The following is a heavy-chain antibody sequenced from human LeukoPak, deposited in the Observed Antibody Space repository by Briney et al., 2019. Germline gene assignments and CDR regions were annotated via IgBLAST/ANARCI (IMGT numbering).Heavy chain of an antibody. V-gene: IGHV1-18*01. CDR1: GYTFTSYD. Sequence: ASVKVSCKASGYTFTSYDINWVRQAPGQGLEWMGWISAYNGNTNYAQKLQGRVTMTTDTSTSTAYMELRSLRSDDTAVYYCARERGYYYGSGSYYSGAFDIWGQGTMVTVSS. D-gene: IGHD3-10*01. CDR2: ISAYNGNT. J-gene: IGHJ3*02. CDR3: ARERGYYYGSGSYYSGAFDI.